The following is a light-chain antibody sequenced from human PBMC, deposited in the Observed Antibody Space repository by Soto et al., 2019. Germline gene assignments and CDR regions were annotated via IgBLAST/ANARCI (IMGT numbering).Light chain of an antibody. CDR1: SSNIGAGYG. Sequence: QSVLTQPPSVSGAPGQRVTISCTGSSSNIGAGYGVHWYQQLPGTAPKLLIYGTSNRPSGIPDRFSGSKSGTSASLAITGLQAEDEADYYCQSYDTSLSGPVVFGGGTQLTVL. CDR2: GTS. J-gene: IGLJ2*01. V-gene: IGLV1-40*01. CDR3: QSYDTSLSGPVV.